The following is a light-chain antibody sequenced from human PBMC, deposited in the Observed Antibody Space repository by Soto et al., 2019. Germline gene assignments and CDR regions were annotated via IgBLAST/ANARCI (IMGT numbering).Light chain of an antibody. CDR3: SSYAGSXNLI. J-gene: IGLJ2*01. V-gene: IGLV2-8*01. Sequence: QSVLTQPPSASGSPGQSVTISCTGTNSDVGGYNYVSWYQQHPGKAPKLMIYEVSKRPSGVPDRFSGSKSGNTASLTVSGLQAEDEAAYYCSSYAGSXNLIFGGGTKLTVL. CDR2: EVS. CDR1: NSDVGGYNY.